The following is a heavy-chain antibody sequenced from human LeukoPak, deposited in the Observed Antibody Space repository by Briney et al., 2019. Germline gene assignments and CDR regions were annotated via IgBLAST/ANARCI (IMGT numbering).Heavy chain of an antibody. CDR3: ARGLRVVYSGYDLDY. V-gene: IGHV4-34*01. CDR1: GGSFSGYC. J-gene: IGHJ4*02. CDR2: INHSGST. D-gene: IGHD5-12*01. Sequence: SETLSLTCAVYGGSFSGYCWSWIRQPPGKGLEWIGEINHSGSTNYNPSLKSQVTISVDTSKNQFSLRLSSVTAADTAVYYCARGLRVVYSGYDLDYWGQGTLVTVSS.